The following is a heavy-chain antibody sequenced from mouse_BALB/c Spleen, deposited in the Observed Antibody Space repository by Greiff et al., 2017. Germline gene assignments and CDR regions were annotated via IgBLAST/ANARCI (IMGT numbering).Heavy chain of an antibody. D-gene: IGHD1-2*01. Sequence: DVHLVESGGGLVQPGGSLKLSCAASGFTFSSYGMSWVRQTPDKRLELVATINSNGGSTYYPDSVKGRFTISRDNAKNTLYLQMSSLKSEDTAMYYCAELRRDWFAYWGQGTLVTVSA. CDR2: INSNGGST. J-gene: IGHJ3*01. CDR3: AELRRDWFAY. V-gene: IGHV5-6-3*01. CDR1: GFTFSSYG.